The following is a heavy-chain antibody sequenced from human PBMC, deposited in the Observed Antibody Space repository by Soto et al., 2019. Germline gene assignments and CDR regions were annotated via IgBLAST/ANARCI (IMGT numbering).Heavy chain of an antibody. V-gene: IGHV1-2*02. Sequence: ASVKVSCKASGYTFTGYYRHWVRQAPGQGLEWMGWINPNSGGTNYAQKFQGRVTMTRDTSISTAYMELSRLRSDDTAVYYCARVWDEYGDYGSGWYGMDGWGQRTTVAVSS. CDR2: INPNSGGT. CDR1: GYTFTGYY. J-gene: IGHJ6*02. D-gene: IGHD4-17*01. CDR3: ARVWDEYGDYGSGWYGMDG.